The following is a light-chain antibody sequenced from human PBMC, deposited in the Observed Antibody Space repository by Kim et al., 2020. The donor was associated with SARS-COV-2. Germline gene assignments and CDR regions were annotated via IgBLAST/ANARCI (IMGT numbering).Light chain of an antibody. J-gene: IGLJ1*01. CDR1: TSDIGARNS. CDR3: CSFTTINTYV. V-gene: IGLV2-14*03. Sequence: QAASVSAAPGQSITLSCTGTTSDIGARNSVSWYQQHPGQAPKLIIYDVDRRPSGISYRFSGSKSANTASLTISGLQSEDAADYYCCSFTTINTYVFGTGTKVTVL. CDR2: DVD.